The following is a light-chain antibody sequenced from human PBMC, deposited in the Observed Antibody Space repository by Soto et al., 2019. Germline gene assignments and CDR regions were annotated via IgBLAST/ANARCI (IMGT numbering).Light chain of an antibody. CDR1: QNISNY. CDR3: QQRSNSPRA. J-gene: IGKJ1*01. CDR2: DVS. Sequence: IVLTQSPATLSLSPGQRASLSRWASQNISNYLIWYHQKNGQAPRILIYDVSNRGTGIPARFSGSGSGTDVTLPISSLEPEDFSVYYCQQRSNSPRAFGQGTKVDIK. V-gene: IGKV3-11*01.